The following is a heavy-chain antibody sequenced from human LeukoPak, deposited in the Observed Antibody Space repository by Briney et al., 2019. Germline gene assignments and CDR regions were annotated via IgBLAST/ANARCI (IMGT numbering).Heavy chain of an antibody. CDR3: AKDHVYSSGWTTDFDC. D-gene: IGHD6-19*01. CDR2: ISGSGGST. J-gene: IGHJ4*02. V-gene: IGHV3-23*01. CDR1: GFTFSSYA. Sequence: GGSLRLSCAASGFTFSSYAMSWVRQAPGKGLEWVSAISGSGGSTYSADSVKGRFTISRDNSKNTLYLQMNSLRAEDTAVYYCAKDHVYSSGWTTDFDCWGQGTLVTVSS.